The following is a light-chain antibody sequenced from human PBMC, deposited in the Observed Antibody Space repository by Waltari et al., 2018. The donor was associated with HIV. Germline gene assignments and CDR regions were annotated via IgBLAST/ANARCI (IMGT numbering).Light chain of an antibody. V-gene: IGLV2-14*03. Sequence: QSALTQPASVSGSPGQSITISCTGTSSDVGGYNYVSCYQQHPGKAPKHMIYDVSNRPSGVSNRFSGSKSGNTASLTISGLQAEDEADYYCSSYTSSLWVFGGGTKLTVL. CDR2: DVS. CDR3: SSYTSSLWV. J-gene: IGLJ3*02. CDR1: SSDVGGYNY.